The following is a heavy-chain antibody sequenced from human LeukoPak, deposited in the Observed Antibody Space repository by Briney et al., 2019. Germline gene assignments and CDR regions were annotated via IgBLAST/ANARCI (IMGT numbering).Heavy chain of an antibody. Sequence: GGSLRLSCAAPGFTFSSYTMNWVRQAPGKGLEWVSSISSSSSYISYADSVKGRFTISRDNAKNSLSLQMNSLRAEDTAVYYCAREGIVLMVYHFDYWGQGTLVTVSS. J-gene: IGHJ4*02. CDR3: AREGIVLMVYHFDY. CDR1: GFTFSSYT. D-gene: IGHD2-8*01. V-gene: IGHV3-21*01. CDR2: ISSSSSYI.